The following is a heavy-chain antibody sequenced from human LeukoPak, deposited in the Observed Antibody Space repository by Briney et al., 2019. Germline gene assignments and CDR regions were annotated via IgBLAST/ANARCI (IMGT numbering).Heavy chain of an antibody. CDR2: IYYSGST. CDR3: ARVERWLQN. J-gene: IGHJ4*02. Sequence: PSETLSLTCTVSGGSISSHYWSWIRQPPGKGLEWIGYIYYSGSTNYNPSLKSRVTILVDTSKNQFSLKLSSVTAADTAVYYCARVERWLQNWGQGTLVTVSS. V-gene: IGHV4-59*11. D-gene: IGHD5-24*01. CDR1: GGSISSHY.